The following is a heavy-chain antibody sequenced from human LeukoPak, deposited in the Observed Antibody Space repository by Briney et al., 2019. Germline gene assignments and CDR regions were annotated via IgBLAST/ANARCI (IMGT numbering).Heavy chain of an antibody. Sequence: QTSGTLSLTCAVYGGSFSGYYWSWIRQPPGKGLEWIGEINHSGSTNYNPSLKSRVTISVDTSKNQFSLKLSSVTAADTAVYYCARAKGGELSGAVDVWGKGTTVTVSS. CDR3: ARAKGGELSGAVDV. CDR2: INHSGST. J-gene: IGHJ6*04. V-gene: IGHV4-34*01. CDR1: GGSFSGYY. D-gene: IGHD3-10*01.